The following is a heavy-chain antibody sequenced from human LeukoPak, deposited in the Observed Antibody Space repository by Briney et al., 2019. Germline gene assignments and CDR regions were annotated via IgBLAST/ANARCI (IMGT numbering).Heavy chain of an antibody. CDR3: ARDHSGYDSYYFDY. CDR2: IYTSGST. V-gene: IGHV4-4*07. J-gene: IGHJ4*02. Sequence: SETLSLTCTVSGGSISSYYWSWIRQPAGKGLEGIGRIYTSGSTNYNPSLKSRVTISVDTSKNQFSLKLSSVTAADTAVYYCARDHSGYDSYYFDYWGQGTLVTVSS. D-gene: IGHD5-12*01. CDR1: GGSISSYY.